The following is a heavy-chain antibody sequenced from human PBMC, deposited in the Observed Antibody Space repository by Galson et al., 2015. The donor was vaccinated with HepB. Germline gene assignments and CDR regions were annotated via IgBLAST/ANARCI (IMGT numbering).Heavy chain of an antibody. CDR2: IKQDGSEE. CDR1: GFNFNNYW. CDR3: ARGSNDWAGIDY. J-gene: IGHJ4*02. V-gene: IGHV3-7*01. Sequence: SLRLSCAASGFNFNNYWMSWFRQAPGKGLEWVANIKQDGSEEYYVDSVKGRFTISRDNTKNTLYLHMNSLGAEDTAVYFCARGSNDWAGIDYWGQGTLVTVSS. D-gene: IGHD1-1*01.